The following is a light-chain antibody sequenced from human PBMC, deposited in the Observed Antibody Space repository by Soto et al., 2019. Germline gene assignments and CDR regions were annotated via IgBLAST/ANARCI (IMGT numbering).Light chain of an antibody. CDR3: QQYNTFWT. J-gene: IGKJ1*01. Sequence: EIVLTQSPGTLSLSPGERATLSCRASQSVISSYLAWYRQKPGRAPRLLIYGASSRATGIPGRFSGSGSGTDFTLTINGLQPDDFATYYCQQYNTFWTFGQGTKVDIK. CDR1: QSVISSY. CDR2: GAS. V-gene: IGKV3-20*01.